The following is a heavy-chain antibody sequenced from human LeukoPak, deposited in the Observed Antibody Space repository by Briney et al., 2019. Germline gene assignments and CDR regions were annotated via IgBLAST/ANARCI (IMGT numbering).Heavy chain of an antibody. CDR3: ARSSTIDY. D-gene: IGHD6-19*01. CDR1: GFTFSSYA. CDR2: IKEDGSEK. J-gene: IGHJ4*02. Sequence: GGSLRLSCAASGFTFSSYAMHWVRQAPGKGLEWVANIKEDGSEKNYVDSVRGRFTIPRDNAKNSLYLQMNSLRDEDTAVYYCARSSTIDYWGQGTLVTVSS. V-gene: IGHV3-7*01.